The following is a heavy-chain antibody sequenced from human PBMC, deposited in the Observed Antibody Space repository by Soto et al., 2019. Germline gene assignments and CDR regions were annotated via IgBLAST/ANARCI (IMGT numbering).Heavy chain of an antibody. CDR3: ARDSGSGWLDY. J-gene: IGHJ4*02. CDR2: IYYSGST. V-gene: IGHV4-59*01. CDR1: GGSISSYY. D-gene: IGHD6-19*01. Sequence: SETLSLTCTVSGGSISSYYWSWIRQPPGKGLEWIGYIYYSGSTNYNPPLKSRVTISVDTSKNQFSLKLSSVTAADTAVYYCARDSGSGWLDYWGQGTLVTVSS.